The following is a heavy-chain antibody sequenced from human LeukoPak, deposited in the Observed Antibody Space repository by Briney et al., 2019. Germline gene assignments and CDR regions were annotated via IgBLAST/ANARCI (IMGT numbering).Heavy chain of an antibody. J-gene: IGHJ4*02. CDR2: SRNKDHRYST. D-gene: IGHD6-25*01. CDR3: VRGHGSFDY. V-gene: IGHV3-72*01. CDR1: GFTFSDHY. Sequence: GGSLRLSCVVSGFTFSDHYMDWVRQAAGKGREWVGRSRNKDHRYSTEYAASVEGRFTISRDLSKNSLYLQMNSLKVEDTAIYYCVRGHGSFDYWGQGTLVTVSS.